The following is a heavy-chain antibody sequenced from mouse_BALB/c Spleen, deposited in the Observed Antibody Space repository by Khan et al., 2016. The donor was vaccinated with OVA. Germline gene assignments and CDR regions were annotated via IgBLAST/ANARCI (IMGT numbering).Heavy chain of an antibody. V-gene: IGHV5-17*02. CDR1: GFTFSNFG. Sequence: EVELVESGGGLVQPGGSRKLSCAASGFTFSNFGMFWIRQAPEKGLEWVAYISSGSSTIYYADTVKGRFTISRDNPKNTLILQMPSLRSEDTAMYDCARIHCIYAMDYWGQGTSVTVSA. CDR3: ARIHCIYAMDY. CDR2: ISSGSSTI. J-gene: IGHJ4*01.